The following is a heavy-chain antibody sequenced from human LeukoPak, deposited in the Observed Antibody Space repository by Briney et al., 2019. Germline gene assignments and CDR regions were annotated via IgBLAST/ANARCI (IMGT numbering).Heavy chain of an antibody. J-gene: IGHJ4*02. CDR2: IIPIFGTA. V-gene: IGHV1-69*05. CDR3: ARRYCTNGVCYALNY. CDR1: GGTFSSYA. Sequence: ASVKVSCKASGGTFSSYAISWVRQAPGQGLEWMGGIIPIFGTANYAQKFQGRVTITTDESTSTAYMELSSLRSDDTAVYYCARRYCTNGVCYALNYWGQGTLVTVSS. D-gene: IGHD2-8*01.